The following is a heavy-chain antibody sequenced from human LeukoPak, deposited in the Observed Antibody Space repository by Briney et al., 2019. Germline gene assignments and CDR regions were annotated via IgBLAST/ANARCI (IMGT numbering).Heavy chain of an antibody. CDR1: GFTFSTYA. CDR2: ISYDGNNK. Sequence: QPGGSLRLSCAASGFTFSTYAMHWVRQAPGKGLEWVAVISYDGNNKYYADSVKGRFTISRDNSKNTLYLQMNSLRAEDTAVYYCAKVPPMELYYFDYWGQGTLVTVSS. D-gene: IGHD4/OR15-4a*01. J-gene: IGHJ4*02. CDR3: AKVPPMELYYFDY. V-gene: IGHV3-30-3*01.